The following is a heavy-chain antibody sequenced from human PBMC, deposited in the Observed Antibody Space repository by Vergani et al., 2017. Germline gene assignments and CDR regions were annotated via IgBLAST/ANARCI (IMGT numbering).Heavy chain of an antibody. Sequence: QVQLQESGPGLVKPSGTLSLTCAVSGGSISSSNWWSWVRQPPGKGLEWIGEIYHSGSTNYNPSLKSRVTISVDKSKNQFSLKLSSVTAADTAVYYCAREGGVHSSGWSDAFDIWGQGTMVTVSS. CDR2: IYHSGST. J-gene: IGHJ3*02. D-gene: IGHD6-19*01. V-gene: IGHV4-4*02. CDR3: AREGGVHSSGWSDAFDI. CDR1: GGSISSSNW.